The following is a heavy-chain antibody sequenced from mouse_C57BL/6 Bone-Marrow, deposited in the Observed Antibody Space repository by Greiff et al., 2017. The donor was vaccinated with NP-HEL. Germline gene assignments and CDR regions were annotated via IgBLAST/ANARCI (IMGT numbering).Heavy chain of an antibody. Sequence: EVQGVESGGGLVQPKGSLKLSCAASGFSFNTYAMNWVRQAPGKGLEWVARIRSKSNNYATYYADSVKDRFTISRDDSESMLYLQMNNLKTEDTAMYYCVRQAYHYAMDYWGQGTSVTVSS. CDR2: IRSKSNNYAT. J-gene: IGHJ4*01. CDR1: GFSFNTYA. CDR3: VRQAYHYAMDY. V-gene: IGHV10-1*01.